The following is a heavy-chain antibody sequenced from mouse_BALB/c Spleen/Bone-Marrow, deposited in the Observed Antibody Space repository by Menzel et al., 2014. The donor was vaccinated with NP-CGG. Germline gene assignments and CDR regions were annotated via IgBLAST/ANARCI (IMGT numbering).Heavy chain of an antibody. CDR3: ASYRCGWYFDV. Sequence: EAPLQQFGASLVKPGASVKLSCTASGFNLKDNSMHWVKPRPQQGLEWIGRIDPANGNTKYDPKFQGKATLTADTSSNTAYRQLGGLTSEGSAVYYLASYRCGWYFDVWGAGTTVSGSS. D-gene: IGHD2-14*01. V-gene: IGHV14-3*02. CDR2: IDPANGNT. J-gene: IGHJ1*01. CDR1: GFNLKDNS.